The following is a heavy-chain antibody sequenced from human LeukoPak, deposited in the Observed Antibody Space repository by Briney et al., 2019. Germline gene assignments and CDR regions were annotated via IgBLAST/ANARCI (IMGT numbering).Heavy chain of an antibody. CDR2: IKQDGSEK. CDR3: ARCLVYYYMDV. D-gene: IGHD4-17*01. J-gene: IGHJ6*03. V-gene: IGHV3-7*01. CDR1: GFTFSSYW. Sequence: GGSLRLSCAAAGFTFSSYWMSWVRQAPGKGLEWVANIKQDGSEKYYVDSVKGRFTISRDNAKNSLYLQMNSLRAEDTAVYYCARCLVYYYMDVWGKGATVTISS.